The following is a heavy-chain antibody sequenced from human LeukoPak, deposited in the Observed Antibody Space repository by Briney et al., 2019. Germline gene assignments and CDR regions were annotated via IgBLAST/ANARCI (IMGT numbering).Heavy chain of an antibody. J-gene: IGHJ4*02. D-gene: IGHD3-22*01. CDR1: GGSFSSYA. Sequence: ASVKVSCKASGGSFSSYAINWVRQAPGQGLEWMGGIIPIFGTANYAQKFQGRVTITADESTSTAYMELSSLRSEDTAVYYCARENYYDGSGSPSASAPVDHWGQGTLVTVSS. V-gene: IGHV1-69*13. CDR2: IIPIFGTA. CDR3: ARENYYDGSGSPSASAPVDH.